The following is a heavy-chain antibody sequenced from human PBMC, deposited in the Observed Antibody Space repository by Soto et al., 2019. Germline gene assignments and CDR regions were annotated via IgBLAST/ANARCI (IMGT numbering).Heavy chain of an antibody. CDR2: IYYSGST. D-gene: IGHD3-9*01. CDR1: GGSVSSGSYY. J-gene: IGHJ5*02. Sequence: SETLSLTCTVSGGSVSSGSYYWSWIRQPPGKGLEWIGYIYYSGSTNYNPSLKSRVTISADTSKNQFSLKLSSVTAADTAVYYCARGIVRYFDWLEDWFAPWGQGTLVTVSS. V-gene: IGHV4-61*01. CDR3: ARGIVRYFDWLEDWFAP.